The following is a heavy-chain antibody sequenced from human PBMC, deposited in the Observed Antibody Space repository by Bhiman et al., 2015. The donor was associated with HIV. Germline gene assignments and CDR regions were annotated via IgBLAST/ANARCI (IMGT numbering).Heavy chain of an antibody. J-gene: IGHJ6*02. CDR1: GFSFSTHA. Sequence: EVQLLESGGGLVQPGGSLRLSCVASGFSFSTHAMTWVRQAPGKGLEWVSSISSSSSYIYYADSVKGRFTISRDNARNSLSLQMNSLRAEDSAVYYCARATFSGSYPYYYYGMDVWGQGTTVTVSS. CDR2: ISSSSSYI. D-gene: IGHD3-10*01. V-gene: IGHV3-21*02. CDR3: ARATFSGSYPYYYYGMDV.